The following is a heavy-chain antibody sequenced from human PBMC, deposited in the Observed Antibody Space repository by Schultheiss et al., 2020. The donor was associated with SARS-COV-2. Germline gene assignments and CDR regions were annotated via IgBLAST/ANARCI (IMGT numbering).Heavy chain of an antibody. CDR3: ARDYYDSSGYPNVAVDY. CDR2: ISYDGSNK. V-gene: IGHV3-30-3*01. D-gene: IGHD3-22*01. Sequence: GGSLRLSCAASGFTFSSYAMHWVRQAPGKGLEWVAVISYDGSNKYYADSVKGRFTISRDNAKNSLYLQMNSLRAEDTAVYYCARDYYDSSGYPNVAVDYWGQGTLVTVSS. CDR1: GFTFSSYA. J-gene: IGHJ4*02.